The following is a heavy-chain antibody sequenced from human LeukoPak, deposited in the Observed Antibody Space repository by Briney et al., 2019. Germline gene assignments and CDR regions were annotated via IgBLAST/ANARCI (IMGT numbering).Heavy chain of an antibody. Sequence: PGGSLRLSCAVSGFTFSSYWMSWVRQAPGKGLEWVANIKQDGSEKYYVDSVKGRFTISRDNAKNSLYLQMNSLRAEDTAVYYCARVRGPYSSGWYYFVYWGQGTLVTVSS. CDR2: IKQDGSEK. V-gene: IGHV3-7*03. D-gene: IGHD6-19*01. J-gene: IGHJ4*02. CDR3: ARVRGPYSSGWYYFVY. CDR1: GFTFSSYW.